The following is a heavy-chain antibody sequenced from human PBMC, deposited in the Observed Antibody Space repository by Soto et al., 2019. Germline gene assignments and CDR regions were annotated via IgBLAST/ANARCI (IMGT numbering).Heavy chain of an antibody. CDR1: GFTFSSYG. Sequence: QVQLVESGGGVVQPGRSLRLSCAASGFTFSSYGMHWVRQAPGKGLEWVAVRWYDGSNKYYADSVKVRFTISRDNSKNTRYMQMNSLRAEDTAVYYCARALWVGRRDYWGQGTLVTVSS. CDR2: RWYDGSNK. D-gene: IGHD1-26*01. J-gene: IGHJ4*02. V-gene: IGHV3-33*01. CDR3: ARALWVGRRDY.